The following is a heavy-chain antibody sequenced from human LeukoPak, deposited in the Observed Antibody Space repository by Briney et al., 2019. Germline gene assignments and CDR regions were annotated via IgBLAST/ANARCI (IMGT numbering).Heavy chain of an antibody. CDR3: AKDLSYCSGGTCYTSRYYGMDV. D-gene: IGHD2-15*01. J-gene: IGHJ6*02. Sequence: GGSLSLSCAVSGFTFFNYAMSWVRQSPGKGLGWVSIISGCGGNTNYAASVKGRFTISRDNSNNTLYLQMNSLRAEDTAVYYCAKDLSYCSGGTCYTSRYYGMDVWGQGTTVTVSS. V-gene: IGHV3-23*01. CDR2: ISGCGGNT. CDR1: GFTFFNYA.